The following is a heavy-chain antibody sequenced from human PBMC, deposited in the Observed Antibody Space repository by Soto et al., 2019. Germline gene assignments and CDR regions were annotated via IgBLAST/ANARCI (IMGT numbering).Heavy chain of an antibody. Sequence: QVQLVESGGGVVQPGRSLRLSCVASGLTFSETGMHWVRLAPDKGLEWVALIWFDGSDQRYADSVKGRFTISRDNSKNTLYLQMDSLRGEDTAIYSCASQPHNRPMDVWGQGTTVIVSS. V-gene: IGHV3-33*03. J-gene: IGHJ6*02. CDR3: ASQPHNRPMDV. CDR2: IWFDGSDQ. CDR1: GLTFSETG.